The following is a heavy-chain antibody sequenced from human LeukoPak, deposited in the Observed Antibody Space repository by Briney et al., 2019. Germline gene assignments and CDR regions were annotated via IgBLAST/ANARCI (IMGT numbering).Heavy chain of an antibody. V-gene: IGHV3-23*01. J-gene: IGHJ4*02. CDR3: ARGAVSTAVPRNYFDY. Sequence: GGSLRLSCAASGLTFSNYAMSWVPQAPGKGLEWVSDISGSGGSTYYADSVKGRFTISRDNAKNTLHLQMKSLRAEDTAVYHCARGAVSTAVPRNYFDYWGQGTLVTVSS. CDR2: ISGSGGST. CDR1: GLTFSNYA. D-gene: IGHD2-2*02.